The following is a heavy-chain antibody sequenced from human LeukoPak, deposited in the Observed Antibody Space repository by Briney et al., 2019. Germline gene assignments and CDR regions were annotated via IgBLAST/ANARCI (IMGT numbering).Heavy chain of an antibody. D-gene: IGHD2-2*01. CDR1: GFTFSSYA. V-gene: IGHV3-23*01. J-gene: IGHJ4*02. Sequence: GGSLRLSCAASGFTFSSYAMSWVRQAPGKGLEWVSAISGSGGSTYYADSVKGRFTVSRDNSKNTLYLQMNSLRAEDTTVYYCAKASGQAGYCSSTSCHYTFDYWGQGTLVTVSS. CDR3: AKASGQAGYCSSTSCHYTFDY. CDR2: ISGSGGST.